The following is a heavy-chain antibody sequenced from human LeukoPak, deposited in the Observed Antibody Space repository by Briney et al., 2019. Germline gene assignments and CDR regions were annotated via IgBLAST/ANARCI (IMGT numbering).Heavy chain of an antibody. CDR1: RYSFSSFW. CDR2: IYPGDSET. J-gene: IGHJ4*02. V-gene: IGHV5-51*01. Sequence: GESLKISCKTSRYSFSSFWIGWVRQMPGKGLEWMGIIYPGDSETRYNPSFQGQVTFSADKSINTAYLRWSSLKPSDTAMYYCARLGYCGDTFRKDLDYWGQGTLVTVSS. D-gene: IGHD2-21*01. CDR3: ARLGYCGDTFRKDLDY.